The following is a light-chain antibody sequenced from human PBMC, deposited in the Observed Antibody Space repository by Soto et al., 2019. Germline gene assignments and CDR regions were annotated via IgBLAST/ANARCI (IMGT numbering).Light chain of an antibody. J-gene: IGLJ2*01. CDR1: SSDVGAYNY. Sequence: QSVLTQPASVSGSPGQSITISCTGTSSDVGAYNYVSWYQQYPGKAPKLMIYDVNNRPSGVSNRFSGSKSGNTASLTISGLQTEDEADYYCSSYTGSSTLAVFGGGTKLTVL. CDR2: DVN. CDR3: SSYTGSSTLAV. V-gene: IGLV2-14*01.